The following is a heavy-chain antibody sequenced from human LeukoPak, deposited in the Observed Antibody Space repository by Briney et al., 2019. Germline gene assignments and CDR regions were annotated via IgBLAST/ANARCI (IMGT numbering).Heavy chain of an antibody. CDR1: RFTFTTYS. J-gene: IGHJ4*02. CDR3: ARSSSRYCSGGSCYSGVLGYFDY. CDR2: ISSSGTYL. Sequence: GGSLTLSCAASRFTFTTYSMNWVRQAPGKGLEWVSSISSSGTYLSYADSVKGRFTISRDNAKNSLYLQMNSLRAEDTAVYYCARSSSRYCSGGSCYSGVLGYFDYWGQGTLVTVSS. D-gene: IGHD2-15*01. V-gene: IGHV3-21*01.